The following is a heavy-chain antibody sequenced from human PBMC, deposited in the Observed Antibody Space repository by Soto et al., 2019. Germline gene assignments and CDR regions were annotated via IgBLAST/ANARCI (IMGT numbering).Heavy chain of an antibody. D-gene: IGHD4-17*01. J-gene: IGHJ5*02. CDR3: ARDLTTPHWFDP. Sequence: ASVKVSCKASGGTFSSYAISWVRQAPGQGLEWMGGIIPIFGTANYAQKFQGRVTITADESTSTAYTELSSLRSEDTAVYYCARDLTTPHWFDPWGQGTLVTVSS. CDR1: GGTFSSYA. V-gene: IGHV1-69*13. CDR2: IIPIFGTA.